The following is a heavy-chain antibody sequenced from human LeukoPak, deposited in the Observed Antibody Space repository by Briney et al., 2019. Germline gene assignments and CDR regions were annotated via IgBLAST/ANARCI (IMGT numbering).Heavy chain of an antibody. J-gene: IGHJ4*02. D-gene: IGHD6-19*01. CDR1: GYTFIGYY. V-gene: IGHV1-2*02. Sequence: ASVKVSCKASGYTFIGYYMHWVRQAPGQGLEWMGWINPNSGGTNYAQKFQGRVTMTRDTSISTAYMELSRLRSDDTAVYYCARFSSTTTAVAGRGFDYWGQGTLVTVSS. CDR2: INPNSGGT. CDR3: ARFSSTTTAVAGRGFDY.